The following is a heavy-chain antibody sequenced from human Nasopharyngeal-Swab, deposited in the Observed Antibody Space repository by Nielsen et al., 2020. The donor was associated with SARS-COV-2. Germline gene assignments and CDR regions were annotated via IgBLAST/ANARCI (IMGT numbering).Heavy chain of an antibody. CDR2: ISWNSGSI. CDR3: AKDLRFDSSGYYRGYAFDM. V-gene: IGHV3-9*01. D-gene: IGHD3-22*01. J-gene: IGHJ3*02. Sequence: SLKISCAASGFTFDDYAMHWVRQAPGKGLEWVSGISWNSGSIGYADSVKGRFTISRDNAKNSLYLQMNSLRAEDTALYYCAKDLRFDSSGYYRGYAFDMWGQGTMVTVSS. CDR1: GFTFDDYA.